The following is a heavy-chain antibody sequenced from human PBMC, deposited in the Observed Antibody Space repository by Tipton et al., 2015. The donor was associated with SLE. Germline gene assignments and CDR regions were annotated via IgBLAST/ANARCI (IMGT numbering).Heavy chain of an antibody. CDR3: ARGICSSTSCQRAFDI. J-gene: IGHJ3*02. Sequence: TLSLTCTVSGGSISSYYWSWIRQPPGKGLEWIGYIYYSGSTNYNPSLKSRVTISVDTSKNQFSLKLSSVTAADTAVYYCARGICSSTSCQRAFDIWGQGTMVTVSS. D-gene: IGHD2-2*01. CDR1: GGSISSYY. CDR2: IYYSGST. V-gene: IGHV4-59*01.